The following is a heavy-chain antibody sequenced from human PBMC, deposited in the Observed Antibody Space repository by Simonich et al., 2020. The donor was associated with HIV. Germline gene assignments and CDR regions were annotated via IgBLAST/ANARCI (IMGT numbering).Heavy chain of an antibody. Sequence: QVPLVESGGGVVQSGRSLRLSCAASGFTFSSYGMHWVRQRPGKGLEWVAVKWHDGSNKYYADSVKGRFTISRDNSKNTLYLQMNSLRAEDTAMYYCAKVTPRGGYVFDYWGQGTLVTVSS. CDR1: GFTFSSYG. CDR3: AKVTPRGGYVFDY. V-gene: IGHV3-30*18. CDR2: KWHDGSNK. J-gene: IGHJ4*02. D-gene: IGHD5-12*01.